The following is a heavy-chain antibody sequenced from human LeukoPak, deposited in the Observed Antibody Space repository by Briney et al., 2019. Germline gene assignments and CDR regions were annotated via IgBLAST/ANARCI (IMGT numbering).Heavy chain of an antibody. CDR1: GFTFSNYW. V-gene: IGHV3-7*05. D-gene: IGHD3-10*01. CDR2: IKQDGSEK. J-gene: IGHJ4*02. CDR3: ARGMFYYGSGSDTGDY. Sequence: GGSLRLSRAASGFTFSNYWMSWVRQAPDKGLEGVANIKQDGSEKYYVDSVKGRFTISRDNAKNSLYLQMNSLRAEDTAVYYCARGMFYYGSGSDTGDYWGQGTLVTVSS.